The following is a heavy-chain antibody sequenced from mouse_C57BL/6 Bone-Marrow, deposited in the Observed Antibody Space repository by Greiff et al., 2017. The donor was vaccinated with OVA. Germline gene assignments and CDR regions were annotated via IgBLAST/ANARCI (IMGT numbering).Heavy chain of an antibody. Sequence: HVQLQPSWAELVRPGASVTLSCKASGYTFTDYEMHWVKPTPVHGLEWIGAIDPETGGTDYNQKFKGKAILTADKSSSTAYMGLRSLTSEDAAFYYCTRGYSNYYAMDYWGQGTSVTVSS. D-gene: IGHD2-5*01. V-gene: IGHV1-15*01. CDR3: TRGYSNYYAMDY. CDR1: GYTFTDYE. J-gene: IGHJ4*01. CDR2: IDPETGGT.